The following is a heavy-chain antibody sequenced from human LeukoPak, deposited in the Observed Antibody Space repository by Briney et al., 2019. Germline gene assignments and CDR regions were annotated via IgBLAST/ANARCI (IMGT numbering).Heavy chain of an antibody. CDR1: GGSFSGYY. CDR2: INHSGST. J-gene: IGHJ4*02. V-gene: IGHV4-34*01. CDR3: ARGPYCTNGVCYKGFDY. D-gene: IGHD2-8*01. Sequence: PAETLSLTCAVYGGSFSGYYWSWIRQPPGKGLEWIAEINHSGSTNYNPSLKSRVTISVDTSKNQFSLKLSSVTAADTAVYYCARGPYCTNGVCYKGFDYWGQGTLVTVSS.